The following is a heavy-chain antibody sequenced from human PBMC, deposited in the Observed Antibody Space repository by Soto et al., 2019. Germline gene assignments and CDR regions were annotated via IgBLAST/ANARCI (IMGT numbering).Heavy chain of an antibody. CDR2: IYYSGST. CDR1: GGSISSGDYY. J-gene: IGHJ4*02. CDR3: ARGEVPAAMFDY. Sequence: SETLSLTCTVSGGSISSGDYYWSWIRQPPGKGLEWIGYIYYSGSTYYNPSLKSRVTISVDTSKNQFSLKLSSVTAADTAVYYCARGEVPAAMFDYWGQGTLGAVSS. V-gene: IGHV4-30-4*01. D-gene: IGHD2-2*01.